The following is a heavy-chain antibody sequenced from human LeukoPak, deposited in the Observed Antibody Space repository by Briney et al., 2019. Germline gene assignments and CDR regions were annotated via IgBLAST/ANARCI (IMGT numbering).Heavy chain of an antibody. V-gene: IGHV4-31*03. CDR2: IYYSGST. Sequence: ASETLSLTCTVSGGSISSGGYYWSWIRQHPGKGLEWIGYIYYSGSTYYNPSLKSRVTISVDTSKNQFSLKLSSVTAADTAVYYCARRSDALMVRGVIITNLSFDYWGQGTLVTVSS. CDR1: GGSISSGGYY. J-gene: IGHJ4*02. CDR3: ARRSDALMVRGVIITNLSFDY. D-gene: IGHD3-10*01.